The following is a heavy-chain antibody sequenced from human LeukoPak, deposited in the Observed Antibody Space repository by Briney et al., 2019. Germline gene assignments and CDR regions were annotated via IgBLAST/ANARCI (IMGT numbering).Heavy chain of an antibody. V-gene: IGHV3-30*02. CDR2: IRYDGSNK. CDR3: AKDLIRYSRSNWFDP. D-gene: IGHD6-6*01. Sequence: GGSLRLSCAASGFTFSSYGMHWVRQAPGKGLEWVAFIRYDGSNKYYADSVKGRFTISRDNSKNTLYLQMNSLRAEDTAVYYCAKDLIRYSRSNWFDPWGQGTLVTVSS. J-gene: IGHJ5*02. CDR1: GFTFSSYG.